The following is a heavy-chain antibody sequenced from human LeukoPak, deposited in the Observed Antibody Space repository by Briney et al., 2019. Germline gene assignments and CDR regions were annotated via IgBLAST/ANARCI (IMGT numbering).Heavy chain of an antibody. Sequence: PSETLSLTCTVSGGSISSYYWSWIRQPPGKGLEWLGYIYYSGSTNYNPSLKSRVTISVDKSKNQFSLKLSSVTAADTAVYYCARVGGSGSYSPFDYWGQGTLVTVSS. CDR1: GGSISSYY. D-gene: IGHD3-10*01. CDR2: IYYSGST. CDR3: ARVGGSGSYSPFDY. J-gene: IGHJ4*02. V-gene: IGHV4-59*12.